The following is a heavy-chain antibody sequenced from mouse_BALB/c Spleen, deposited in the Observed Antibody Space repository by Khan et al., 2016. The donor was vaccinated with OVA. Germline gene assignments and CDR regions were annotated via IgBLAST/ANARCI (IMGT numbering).Heavy chain of an antibody. CDR3: AGENYYGNSDYAMDY. V-gene: IGHV1S41*01. D-gene: IGHD2-1*01. Sequence: DLVKPGASVKLSCKASGYTFTSYWINWIKQRPGQGLECIGRIAPGSGSTYYNEIFKGKATLTVDTSSSTAYIQLRSLSSEDSAVYCCAGENYYGNSDYAMDYWGQGTSVTVSS. CDR1: GYTFTSYW. CDR2: IAPGSGST. J-gene: IGHJ4*01.